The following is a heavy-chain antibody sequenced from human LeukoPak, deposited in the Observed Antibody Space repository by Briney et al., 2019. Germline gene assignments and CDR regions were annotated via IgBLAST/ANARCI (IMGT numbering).Heavy chain of an antibody. CDR1: GYTFTNYA. Sequence: ASVKVSCKASGYTFTNYAMHWVRQAPGQRLEWMGWINAVNGNTKYSQEFQGRVTTSRDTCASTAYMELRSLRSEDGAVYYCARAVPRGYAFDIWGQGTMVTVSS. D-gene: IGHD3-10*01. CDR2: INAVNGNT. V-gene: IGHV1-3*03. CDR3: ARAVPRGYAFDI. J-gene: IGHJ3*02.